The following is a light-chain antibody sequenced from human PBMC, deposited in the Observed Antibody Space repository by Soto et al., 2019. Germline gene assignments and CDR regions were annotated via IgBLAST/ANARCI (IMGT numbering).Light chain of an antibody. CDR3: QQYNSYSPT. V-gene: IGKV1-5*03. CDR2: KAS. Sequence: DIQMTQSPSTLPASVGYRVTITGRASQSISNWLAWYQQKPGKAPKLLIYKASSLESGVPSRFSGSGSGTEFTLTISSLQPDDFATYYCQQYNSYSPTFGQGTKVDTK. CDR1: QSISNW. J-gene: IGKJ1*01.